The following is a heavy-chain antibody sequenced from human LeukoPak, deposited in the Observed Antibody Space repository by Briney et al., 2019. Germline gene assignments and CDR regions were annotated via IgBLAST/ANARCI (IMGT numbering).Heavy chain of an antibody. Sequence: SETLSLTCAVYGGSFSGYYWSWIRQPPGKGLEWIGEINHSGSTNYNPSLKSRVTISVDTSRNQFSLKLSSVTAADTAVYYCARVDRGGSDYWGQGTLVTVSS. D-gene: IGHD6-25*01. CDR3: ARVDRGGSDY. CDR1: GGSFSGYY. CDR2: INHSGST. J-gene: IGHJ4*02. V-gene: IGHV4-34*01.